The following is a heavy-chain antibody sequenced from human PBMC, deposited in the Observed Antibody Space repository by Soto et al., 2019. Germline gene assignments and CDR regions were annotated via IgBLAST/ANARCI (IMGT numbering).Heavy chain of an antibody. CDR1: GGSISSGGYY. D-gene: IGHD2-15*01. CDR2: IYYSGST. V-gene: IGHV4-31*03. CDR3: ARGDIVVVVASKSVWFGP. Sequence: QVQLQESGPGLVKPSQTLSLTCTVSGGSISSGGYYWSWIRQHPGKGLEWIGYIYYSGSTYYNPSLKRRVTISVDTSKNQFSLKLSSVTAADTAVYYCARGDIVVVVASKSVWFGPWGQGTLVTVSS. J-gene: IGHJ5*02.